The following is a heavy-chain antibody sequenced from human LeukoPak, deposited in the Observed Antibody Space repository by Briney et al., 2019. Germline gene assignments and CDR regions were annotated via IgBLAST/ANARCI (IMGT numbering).Heavy chain of an antibody. Sequence: SVKVSCKASGYTFTSYAMHWVRQAPGQGLEWMGGIIPIFGTANYAQKFQGRVTITADESTSTAYMELSSLRSEDTAVYYCASPCRAGNDYSNFDYWGQGTLVTVSS. D-gene: IGHD4-11*01. CDR2: IIPIFGTA. CDR3: ASPCRAGNDYSNFDY. CDR1: GYTFTSYA. J-gene: IGHJ4*02. V-gene: IGHV1-69*13.